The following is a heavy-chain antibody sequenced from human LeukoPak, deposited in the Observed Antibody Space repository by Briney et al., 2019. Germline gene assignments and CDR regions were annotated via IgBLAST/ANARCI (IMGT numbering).Heavy chain of an antibody. V-gene: IGHV3-13*01. Sequence: RGSLRLSCAASGFTFSDYDMHWVRQATGKGLEWVSAIGTAGDTYYIGSVKGRFTISRENAKNSLYLQMNSLRAGDTAVYYCARVAKERVGGVYYFDYWGQGTLVTVSS. D-gene: IGHD1-1*01. CDR2: IGTAGDT. CDR3: ARVAKERVGGVYYFDY. CDR1: GFTFSDYD. J-gene: IGHJ4*02.